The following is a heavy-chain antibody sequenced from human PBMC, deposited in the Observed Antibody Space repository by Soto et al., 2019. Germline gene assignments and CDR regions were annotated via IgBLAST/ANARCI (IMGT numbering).Heavy chain of an antibody. D-gene: IGHD3-9*01. CDR1: GFTFSSYG. CDR3: ARYLRLSGAFDI. Sequence: QVQLVESGGGVVQPGRSLRLSCAASGFTFSSYGMHWVRQAPGKGLEWVAVIWYDGSNKYYADSVKGRFTISRDNSKNTLYLQMNSLRAEDTAVYYCARYLRLSGAFDIWGQGTMVTVSS. J-gene: IGHJ3*02. V-gene: IGHV3-33*01. CDR2: IWYDGSNK.